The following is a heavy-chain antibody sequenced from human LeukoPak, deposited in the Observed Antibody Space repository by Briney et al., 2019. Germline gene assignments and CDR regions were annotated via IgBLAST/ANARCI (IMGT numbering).Heavy chain of an antibody. Sequence: PSETLSLTCTVSGDSISSYSWSGTRQPPGKGLEWIACFHYSGSATYNPSLKSRVTISMDTSKNQFSLNLSSVSPADTAVNYCGRDIRSVGDFLYLDYWGQGALVTVSS. CDR1: GDSISSYS. J-gene: IGHJ4*02. CDR3: GRDIRSVGDFLYLDY. D-gene: IGHD1-26*01. V-gene: IGHV4-59*01. CDR2: FHYSGSA.